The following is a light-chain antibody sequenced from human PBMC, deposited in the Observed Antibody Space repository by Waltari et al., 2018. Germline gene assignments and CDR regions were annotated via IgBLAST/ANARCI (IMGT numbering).Light chain of an antibody. CDR3: CSFAGSFTYV. J-gene: IGLJ1*01. Sequence: QSALTQPRSVSGSPGQSVTISCTGPRSDIGASKYVSWYKYHPGQAPKLIIYDVNKRPSGVPDRFSGSRSANTASLTISGLQPEDETDYYCCSFAGSFTYVFGTGTTVTVL. V-gene: IGLV2-11*01. CDR1: RSDIGASKY. CDR2: DVN.